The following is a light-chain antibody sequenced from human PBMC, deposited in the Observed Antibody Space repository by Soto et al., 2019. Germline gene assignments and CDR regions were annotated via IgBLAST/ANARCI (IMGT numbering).Light chain of an antibody. Sequence: QSVLTQPPSVSGAPGQRVTISCTGSSSNIGAGYDVHWYQQLPGTAPKRLIYGNSNRPSGVPDRFSGSKSGTSASLAITGLQAEDEADYYCQSYDSSLSVFGTGTKVTVL. V-gene: IGLV1-40*01. CDR1: SSNIGAGYD. CDR3: QSYDSSLSV. CDR2: GNS. J-gene: IGLJ1*01.